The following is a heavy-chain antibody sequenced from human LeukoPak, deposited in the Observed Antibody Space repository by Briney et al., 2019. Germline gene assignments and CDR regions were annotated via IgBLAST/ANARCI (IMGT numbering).Heavy chain of an antibody. CDR3: VKDISYESSGSVFEY. CDR1: GFTFEDYT. Sequence: GVSLRLSCAASGFTFEDYTMHWLRQAPGKTLEWVSLINWHGTTYYTDSVKGRFTVSRDNSKNSLYLQMDTLRREDTAFYYCVKDISYESSGSVFEYWGQGALVTVSS. D-gene: IGHD3-22*01. J-gene: IGHJ4*02. V-gene: IGHV3-43*01. CDR2: INWHGTT.